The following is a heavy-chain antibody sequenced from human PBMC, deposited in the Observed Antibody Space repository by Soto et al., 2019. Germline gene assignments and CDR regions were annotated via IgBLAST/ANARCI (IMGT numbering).Heavy chain of an antibody. CDR1: GFTFSSYS. D-gene: IGHD6-19*01. CDR3: ARPHSSGWYSYYYYYYGMDV. Sequence: GGSLRLSCAASGFTFSSYSMNWVRQAPGKGLEWASSISSSSGYIYYADSVKGRFTISRDNAKNSLYLQMNSLRAEDTAVYYCARPHSSGWYSYYYYYYGMDVWGQGTTVTVSS. J-gene: IGHJ6*02. CDR2: ISSSSGYI. V-gene: IGHV3-21*01.